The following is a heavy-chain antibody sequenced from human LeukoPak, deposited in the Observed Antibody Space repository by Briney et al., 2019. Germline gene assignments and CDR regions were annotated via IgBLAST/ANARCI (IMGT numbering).Heavy chain of an antibody. J-gene: IGHJ6*04. CDR3: ASGIMFGTTGTTHPKKYYYYGMDV. Sequence: SVKVSCKASGGTFSSYAISWVRQAPGQGLEWMGGIIPIFGTANYAQKFQGRVTITADKSASTAYMELSSLRSEDTAVYYCASGIMFGTTGTTHPKKYYYYGMDVWGKGTTVTVSS. V-gene: IGHV1-69*06. D-gene: IGHD1-1*01. CDR1: GGTFSSYA. CDR2: IIPIFGTA.